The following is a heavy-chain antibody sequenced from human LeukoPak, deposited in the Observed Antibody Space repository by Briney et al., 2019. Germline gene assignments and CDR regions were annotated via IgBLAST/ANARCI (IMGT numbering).Heavy chain of an antibody. CDR2: MNPNSGNT. Sequence: GASVKVSCKASGYTFTSYDINWVRQATGQGLEWMGWMNPNSGNTGYAQKFQGRVTMTTDTSTSTAYMELRSLRSDDTAVYYCARAAWYYYGSGSYPIDYWGQGTLVTVSS. V-gene: IGHV1-8*01. J-gene: IGHJ4*02. D-gene: IGHD3-10*01. CDR1: GYTFTSYD. CDR3: ARAAWYYYGSGSYPIDY.